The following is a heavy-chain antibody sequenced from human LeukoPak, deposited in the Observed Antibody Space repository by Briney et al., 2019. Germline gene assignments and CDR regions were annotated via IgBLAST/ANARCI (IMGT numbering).Heavy chain of an antibody. D-gene: IGHD6-6*01. CDR1: GFIFSNYW. V-gene: IGHV3-7*01. Sequence: GSLRLSCAASGFIFSNYWMTWVRQAPGKGLEWVANIKEDGSEKYYVDSVKGRFTMSRDNAKNSLYLQMNSLRAEDTAFYYCARGSSLAYWGQGTLVTVSS. CDR2: IKEDGSEK. CDR3: ARGSSLAY. J-gene: IGHJ4*02.